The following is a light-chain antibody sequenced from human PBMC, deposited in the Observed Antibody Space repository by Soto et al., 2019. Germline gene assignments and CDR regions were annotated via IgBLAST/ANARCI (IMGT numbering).Light chain of an antibody. CDR2: GVN. J-gene: IGLJ2*01. Sequence: QSALTQPASVSGSPGQSITISCTGSSSDVGLYNYVSWYQQHPGKAPKLMIYGVNDRPSGVSDRFSGSKSGNTASLTISGLQADDEADYFCSSYTSDTTHVVFGGGTKLTVL. CDR1: SSDVGLYNY. V-gene: IGLV2-14*03. CDR3: SSYTSDTTHVV.